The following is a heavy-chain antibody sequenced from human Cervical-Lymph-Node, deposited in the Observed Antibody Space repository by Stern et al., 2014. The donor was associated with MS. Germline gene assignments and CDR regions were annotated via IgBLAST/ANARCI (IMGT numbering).Heavy chain of an antibody. CDR3: VRGGAGATVYDTLNV. J-gene: IGHJ3*01. D-gene: IGHD1-26*01. CDR2: INDSSTIL. Sequence: EVQLLESGGGLVKPGESLRLSCAASGFTFSSYSMNWVRQSPGKGLEWVSSINDSSTILFYADSVRGRFTISRDNAQNSLYLQMDSLRAEDTGLYYCVRGGAGATVYDTLNVWGQGTMVTVS. V-gene: IGHV3-21*01. CDR1: GFTFSSYS.